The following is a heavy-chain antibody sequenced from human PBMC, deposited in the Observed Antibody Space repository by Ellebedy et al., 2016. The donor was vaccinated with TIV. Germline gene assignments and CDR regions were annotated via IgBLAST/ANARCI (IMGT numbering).Heavy chain of an antibody. CDR1: GFTFSSYG. D-gene: IGHD3-10*01. Sequence: PGGSLRLSCAASGFTFSSYGMHWVRQAPGKGLEWVAVISYDGSNKYYADSVKGRFTISRDNSKNTLYLQMNSLRAEDTAVYYCAKDRGARQYYYYGIDVWGQGTTVTVSS. CDR3: AKDRGARQYYYYGIDV. V-gene: IGHV3-30*18. CDR2: ISYDGSNK. J-gene: IGHJ6*02.